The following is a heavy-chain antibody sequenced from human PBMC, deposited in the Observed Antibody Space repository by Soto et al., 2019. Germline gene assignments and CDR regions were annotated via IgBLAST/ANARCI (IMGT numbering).Heavy chain of an antibody. V-gene: IGHV4-30-2*01. CDR3: ARVPDR. D-gene: IGHD2-2*01. Sequence: SETLSLTCSVSGGSVSSGYSWSWIRQPPGKGLEWIGYIYHSGSTYYNPSLKSRVTISVDRSKNQFSLKLSSVTAADTAVYYCARVPDRWGQGTLVTVSS. CDR1: GGSVSSGYS. CDR2: IYHSGST. J-gene: IGHJ5*02.